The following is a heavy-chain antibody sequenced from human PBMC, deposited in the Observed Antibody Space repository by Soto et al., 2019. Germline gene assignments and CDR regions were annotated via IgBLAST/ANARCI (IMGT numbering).Heavy chain of an antibody. J-gene: IGHJ4*02. Sequence: QVQLVQSGAEVKKPGSSVKVSCKASGGTFSSYAISWVRQAPGQGLEWMGGIIPIFGTANYAQKFQGRVTINADESTSTAYMELSSLRSEDTAVYYCARGGAVGCSGGSCYGIDYWGQGPLVTVSS. V-gene: IGHV1-69*01. D-gene: IGHD2-15*01. CDR3: ARGGAVGCSGGSCYGIDY. CDR2: IIPIFGTA. CDR1: GGTFSSYA.